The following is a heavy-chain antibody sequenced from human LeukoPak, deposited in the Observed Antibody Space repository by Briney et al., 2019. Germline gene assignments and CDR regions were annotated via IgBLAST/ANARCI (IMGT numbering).Heavy chain of an antibody. J-gene: IGHJ1*01. CDR3: ARGLVGPSE. V-gene: IGHV3-74*01. CDR2: INNGGSDA. D-gene: IGHD1-26*01. Sequence: SGGSLRLSCAASGFTFTSYWMHWVRHAPGTGLVWVSRINNGGSDAVYADSVSGRFTISRDNANNTLYLQMNSLRAEDTAVYYCARGLVGPSEWGQGTLVTVSS. CDR1: GFTFTSYW.